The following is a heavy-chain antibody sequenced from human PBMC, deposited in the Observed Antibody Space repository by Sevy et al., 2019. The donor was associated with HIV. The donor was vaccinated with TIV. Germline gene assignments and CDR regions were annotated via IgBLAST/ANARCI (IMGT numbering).Heavy chain of an antibody. V-gene: IGHV1-18*01. Sequence: GASVKVSCKASGYTFTRYGISWVRQAPGQGLEWMGWISAYNGNTNYAQKLQGRVTMTTDTSTSTAHMELRSLRSDDTAVYYCARDLPELRRKQGWGDYFYYYMDVWGKGTTVTVSS. CDR2: ISAYNGNT. D-gene: IGHD1-7*01. J-gene: IGHJ6*03. CDR1: GYTFTRYG. CDR3: ARDLPELRRKQGWGDYFYYYMDV.